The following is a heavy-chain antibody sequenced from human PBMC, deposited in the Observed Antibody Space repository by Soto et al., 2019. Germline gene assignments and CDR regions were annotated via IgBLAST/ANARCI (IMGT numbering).Heavy chain of an antibody. CDR2: ISYDGSNK. V-gene: IGHV3-30-3*01. Sequence: QVQLVESGGGVVQPGRPLRLSCAASGFTFSSYAMHWVRQAPGKGLEWVAVISYDGSNKYYADYVKGRFTSSRDNSKNTLYRQMNILRAEDTAVYYGARGETYLHGTGSYPVIYGMDAWGQGTTVTVSS. CDR3: ARGETYLHGTGSYPVIYGMDA. J-gene: IGHJ6*02. CDR1: GFTFSSYA. D-gene: IGHD3-10*01.